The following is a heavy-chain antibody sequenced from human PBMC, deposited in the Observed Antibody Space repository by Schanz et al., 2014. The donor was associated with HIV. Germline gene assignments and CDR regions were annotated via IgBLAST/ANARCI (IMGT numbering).Heavy chain of an antibody. Sequence: VQLLESGGGLVQPGGSLRLSCAASGFSFSDYYMSWIRQAPGKGLEWVSYISSTGNTIYYTDSVKGRFTISRDNAKNSLYLQINSLRAEDTAVYYCARETIQLCPDYWGQGTLVTVSS. CDR1: GFSFSDYY. J-gene: IGHJ4*02. D-gene: IGHD5-18*01. CDR3: ARETIQLCPDY. V-gene: IGHV3-11*01. CDR2: ISSTGNTI.